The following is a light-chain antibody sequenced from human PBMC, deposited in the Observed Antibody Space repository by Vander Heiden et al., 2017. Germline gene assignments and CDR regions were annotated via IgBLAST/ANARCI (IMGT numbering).Light chain of an antibody. V-gene: IGKV2-28*01. CDR2: LGS. Sequence: DIVITQSPLSLPVTPGEPASISCRSSQSLLHSNGYNYLDWYLQKPGQSPQLLIYLGSNRASEVPDRFSGSGSGTDFTLKISRVEAEDVGVYYCRQALQTPRTFGQGTKVEIK. CDR3: RQALQTPRT. J-gene: IGKJ1*01. CDR1: QSLLHSNGYNY.